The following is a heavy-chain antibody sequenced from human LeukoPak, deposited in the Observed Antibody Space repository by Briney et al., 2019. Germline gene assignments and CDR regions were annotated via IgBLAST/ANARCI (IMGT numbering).Heavy chain of an antibody. CDR2: INPGGGST. V-gene: IGHV1-46*01. J-gene: IGHJ3*02. D-gene: IGHD3-22*01. Sequence: GASVKVSCKASGYTFTSYYMHWVRQAPGQGLEWMGIINPGGGSTSYAQKFQGRVTMTRDTSTSTVYMELSSLRSEDTAVYYCARQEPLHYDSSGYYSTPDAFDIWGQGTMVTVSS. CDR3: ARQEPLHYDSSGYYSTPDAFDI. CDR1: GYTFTSYY.